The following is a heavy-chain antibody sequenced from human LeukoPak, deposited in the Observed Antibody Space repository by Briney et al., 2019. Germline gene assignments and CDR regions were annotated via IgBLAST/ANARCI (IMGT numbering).Heavy chain of an antibody. J-gene: IGHJ4*02. V-gene: IGHV3-7*01. CDR2: IKQDGSEK. D-gene: IGHD6-19*01. Sequence: PGGSLRLSCAASGFTLSNAWMNWVRQAPGKGLEWVANIKQDGSEKYYVDSVKGRFTISRDNAKNSLYLQMNSLRAEDMAVYYCARGWIAVAAFDYWGQGTLVTVSS. CDR3: ARGWIAVAAFDY. CDR1: GFTLSNAW.